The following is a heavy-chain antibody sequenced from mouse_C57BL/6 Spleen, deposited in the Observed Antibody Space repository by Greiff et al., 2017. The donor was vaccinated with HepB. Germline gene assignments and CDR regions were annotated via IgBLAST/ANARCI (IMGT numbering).Heavy chain of an antibody. CDR2: IYPSDSET. CDR1: GYTFTSYW. J-gene: IGHJ4*01. CDR3: ARTHYGYYAMDD. D-gene: IGHD1-1*02. Sequence: QVQLQQPGAELVRPGSSVKLSCKASGYTFTSYWMDWVKQRPGQGLEWIGNIYPSDSETHYNQKFKDKATLTVDKSSSTAYMQLSSLTSEDSAVYYCARTHYGYYAMDDWGKGTSVTVSS. V-gene: IGHV1-61*01.